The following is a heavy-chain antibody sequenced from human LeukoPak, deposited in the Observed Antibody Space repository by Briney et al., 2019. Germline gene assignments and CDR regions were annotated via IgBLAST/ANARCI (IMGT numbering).Heavy chain of an antibody. J-gene: IGHJ4*02. CDR3: ARNYALFDY. CDR1: GFTFSSYA. CDR2: ISYDGSNK. D-gene: IGHD2-2*01. Sequence: GGSLRLSCAASGFTFSSYAMHWVRQAPGKGLEWVAVISYDGSNKYYADSVKGRFTISRDNSKNTLYLQMNNLRAEDTAVYYCARNYALFDYWGQGTLVTVSS. V-gene: IGHV3-30-3*01.